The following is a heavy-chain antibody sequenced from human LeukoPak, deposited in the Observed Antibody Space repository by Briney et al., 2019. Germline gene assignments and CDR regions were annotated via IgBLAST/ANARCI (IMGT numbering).Heavy chain of an antibody. CDR3: ARVAAGVVMYYFDY. CDR2: IYYSGST. J-gene: IGHJ4*02. Sequence: SGTLSLTCTVSGGSISSYYWSWIRQPPGKGLEWIGYIYYSGSTNYNPSLKSRVTISVDTSKNQFSLKLSSVTAADTAVYYCARVAAGVVMYYFDYWGQGTLVTVSS. CDR1: GGSISSYY. V-gene: IGHV4-59*01. D-gene: IGHD6-13*01.